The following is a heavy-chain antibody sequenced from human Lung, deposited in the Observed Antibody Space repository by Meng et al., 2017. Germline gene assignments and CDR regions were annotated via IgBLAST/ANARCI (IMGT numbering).Heavy chain of an antibody. V-gene: IGHV1-2*06. CDR3: AKDEDISAAGKLFGDY. Sequence: ASVKVSCKPSGYNFPDYWLHWVRRAPGQGPEWMGRIDPRSGDTHYAQRFQGRVTMTGDTSISTAYMELSGLRSADTAMYYCAKDEDISAAGKLFGDYWGQGTLVTVSS. J-gene: IGHJ4*02. CDR2: IDPRSGDT. D-gene: IGHD6-13*01. CDR1: GYNFPDYW.